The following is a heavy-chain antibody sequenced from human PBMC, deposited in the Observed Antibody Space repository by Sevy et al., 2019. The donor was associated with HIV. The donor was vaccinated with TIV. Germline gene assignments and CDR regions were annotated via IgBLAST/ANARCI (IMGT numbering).Heavy chain of an antibody. D-gene: IGHD3-3*01. V-gene: IGHV1-18*04. CDR1: GYTFTGYY. CDR2: ISAYNGNT. J-gene: IGHJ6*02. CDR3: ARERLVLRTYGMDV. Sequence: ASVKVSCKASGYTFTGYYMHWVRQAPGQGLEWMGWISAYNGNTNYAQKLQGRVTMTTDTSTSTAYMELRSLRSDDTAVYYCARERLVLRTYGMDVWGQGTTVTVSS.